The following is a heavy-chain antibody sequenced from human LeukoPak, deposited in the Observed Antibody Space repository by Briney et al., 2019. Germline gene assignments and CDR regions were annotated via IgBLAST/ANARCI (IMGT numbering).Heavy chain of an antibody. CDR1: GLTFSNAW. D-gene: IGHD2-2*02. CDR2: NKGKTDGGTT. Sequence: PGGSLRLSCAASGLTFSNAWMSWVRQAPGKGLEWVGRNKGKTDGGTTDYAAPVKDRFTISRDDSKTPLYLQINSLKTEDTAVYYCTTDNGYKAFDVWGQGTMVTVAS. V-gene: IGHV3-15*01. CDR3: TTDNGYKAFDV. J-gene: IGHJ3*01.